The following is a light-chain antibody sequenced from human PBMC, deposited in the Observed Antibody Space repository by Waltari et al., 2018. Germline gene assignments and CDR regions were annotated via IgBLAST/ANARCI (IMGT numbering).Light chain of an antibody. CDR1: RSISSY. CDR3: KQSFSPPWT. CDR2: GAS. Sequence: DIQMTQSPSSLSASVGDEVTITCRASRSISSYLNWCQQKPGKSPKVLIYGASNLQSGVPSRFSGSGFGTDFTLTISSLQPEDFATFYCKQSFSPPWTFGQGTKVEIK. V-gene: IGKV1-39*01. J-gene: IGKJ1*01.